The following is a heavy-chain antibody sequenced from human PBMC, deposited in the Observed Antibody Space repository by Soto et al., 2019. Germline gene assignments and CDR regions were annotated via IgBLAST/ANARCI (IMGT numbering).Heavy chain of an antibody. CDR2: ISSSSSYI. D-gene: IGHD4-17*01. CDR3: AVSGDYVYGAFDI. Sequence: GGSLRLSCAASGFTFSSYSMNWVRQAPGKGLEWVSSISSSSSYIYYADSVKGRFTISRDNAKNSLYLQMNSLRAEDTAVYYCAVSGDYVYGAFDIWGQGTMVTVSS. J-gene: IGHJ3*02. V-gene: IGHV3-21*01. CDR1: GFTFSSYS.